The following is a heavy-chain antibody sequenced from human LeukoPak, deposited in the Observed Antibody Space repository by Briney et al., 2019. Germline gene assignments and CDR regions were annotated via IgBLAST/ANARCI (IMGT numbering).Heavy chain of an antibody. D-gene: IGHD1-7*01. CDR1: GFTFSSYE. V-gene: IGHV3-48*03. J-gene: IGHJ4*02. Sequence: GGSLRLSCAASGFTFSSYEMNWVRQAPGKGLEWVPYISSSGSTIYYADSVKGRFTISRDNAKNSLYLQMNSLRAEDTAVYYCARGGGELQCFDYWGQGTLVTVSS. CDR2: ISSSGSTI. CDR3: ARGGGELQCFDY.